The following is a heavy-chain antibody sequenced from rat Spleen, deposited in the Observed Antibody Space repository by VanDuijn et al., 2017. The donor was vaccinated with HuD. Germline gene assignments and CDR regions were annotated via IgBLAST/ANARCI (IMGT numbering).Heavy chain of an antibody. V-gene: IGHV5-29*01. CDR1: GFTFSDYG. D-gene: IGHD4-3*01. Sequence: EVQLVESGGGLVQPGRSLKLSCAASGFTFSDYGMAWVRQAPTKGLEWVATISYGDSSGHSSTYYRDSVKGRFTVSRENAKSTLYFLMDSLRSEDTATYYCVRQDTSGYSNWFAYWGQGTLVTVSS. J-gene: IGHJ3*01. CDR2: ISYGDSSGHSST. CDR3: VRQDTSGYSNWFAY.